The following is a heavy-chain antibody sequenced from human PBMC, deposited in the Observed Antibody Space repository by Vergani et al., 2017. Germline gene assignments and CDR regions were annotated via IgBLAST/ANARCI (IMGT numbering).Heavy chain of an antibody. D-gene: IGHD3-22*01. CDR3: ARRSSSYYFDI. V-gene: IGHV4-30-4*08. CDR1: GGSISSGDYY. J-gene: IGHJ5*02. Sequence: QVQLQESGPRLVKPLQTLSLTCTVSGGSISSGDYYWSWIRQSPGKALEWIGYISNSGSTFFNPSLKSRVTLSVDTSQNRFSLRLTSVTAANTARYYCARRSSSYYFDIWGQGVLITVSS. CDR2: ISNSGST.